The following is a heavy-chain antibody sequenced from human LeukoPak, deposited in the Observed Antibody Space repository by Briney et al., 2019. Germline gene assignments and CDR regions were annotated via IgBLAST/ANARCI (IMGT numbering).Heavy chain of an antibody. J-gene: IGHJ4*02. Sequence: GGSLKISCKGSGYSFTSYWNGWVRQIPGKGLEWMGIIYPGDSDTRYSPSFQGQVTISADKSISTAYLQWSSLKASDTAMYYCARCPRYYYDSSGFDYWGQGTLVTVSS. D-gene: IGHD3-22*01. CDR1: GYSFTSYW. V-gene: IGHV5-51*01. CDR3: ARCPRYYYDSSGFDY. CDR2: IYPGDSDT.